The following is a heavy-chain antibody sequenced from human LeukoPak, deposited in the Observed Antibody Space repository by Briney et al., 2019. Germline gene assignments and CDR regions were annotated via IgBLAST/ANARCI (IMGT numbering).Heavy chain of an antibody. CDR2: TSVYNGNT. Sequence: ASVKVSCKASGYSFTNYGFSWVRQPPGQGLEWMGWTSVYNGNTKFARNLQGRVTMTTDTSTSTAYMELRSLRSDETAGYYCARGGPLWFGEKFDYWGQGTLVTVSS. CDR3: ARGGPLWFGEKFDY. J-gene: IGHJ4*02. D-gene: IGHD3-10*01. V-gene: IGHV1-18*01. CDR1: GYSFTNYG.